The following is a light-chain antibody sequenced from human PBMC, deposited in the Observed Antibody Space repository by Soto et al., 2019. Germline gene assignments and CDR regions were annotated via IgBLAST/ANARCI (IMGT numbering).Light chain of an antibody. CDR2: KAS. Sequence: DIQMTQSPSTLSASVGDRVTITCRASQSISSWLAWYQQKPGKAPKLLISKASSLESGVPSRYSGSGSGTEFTLTISSMQTASFATYLCPQYNSLSSWTFGQGTTVEIK. CDR3: PQYNSLSSWT. CDR1: QSISSW. V-gene: IGKV1-5*03. J-gene: IGKJ1*01.